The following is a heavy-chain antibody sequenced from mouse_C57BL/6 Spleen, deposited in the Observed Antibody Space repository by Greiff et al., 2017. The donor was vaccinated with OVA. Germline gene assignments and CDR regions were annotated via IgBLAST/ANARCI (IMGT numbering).Heavy chain of an antibody. CDR1: GYTFTSYW. D-gene: IGHD1-1*01. CDR3: ARSAVDWYFDV. J-gene: IGHJ1*03. V-gene: IGHV1-52*01. CDR2: IDPSDSET. Sequence: QVQLQQSGAELVRPGSSVKLSCKASGYTFTSYWMHWVKQRPIQGLEWIGNIDPSDSETHYNQKFKDKATLTVDKSSSTAYMQLSSLTSEDSAVYYCARSAVDWYFDVWGTGTTVTVSS.